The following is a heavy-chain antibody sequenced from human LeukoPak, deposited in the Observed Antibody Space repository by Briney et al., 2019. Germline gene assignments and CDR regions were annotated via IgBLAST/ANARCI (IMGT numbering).Heavy chain of an antibody. CDR2: INPNSGGT. V-gene: IGHV1-2*02. Sequence: GASVKVSCKASGYTFTGYYMHWVRQAPGQGLEWMGWINPNSGGTNYAQKFQGRVTMTRDTSISTAYMELSRLRSDDTAVYYCARGSPLAYCGGDCYYYFDYWGQGTLATVSS. CDR1: GYTFTGYY. CDR3: ARGSPLAYCGGDCYYYFDY. J-gene: IGHJ4*02. D-gene: IGHD2-21*02.